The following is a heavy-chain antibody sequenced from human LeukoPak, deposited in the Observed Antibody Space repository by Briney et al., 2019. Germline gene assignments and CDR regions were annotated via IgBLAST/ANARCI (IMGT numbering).Heavy chain of an antibody. CDR1: GFTFSSYA. V-gene: IGHV3-30*04. CDR2: ISYDGSNK. CDR3: AKDSSGWLFDY. D-gene: IGHD6-19*01. Sequence: GRSLRLSCAASGFTFSSYAMHWVRQAPGKGLEWVAVISYDGSNKYYADSVKGRFTISRDNSKNTLYLQMNSLRAEDTAVYYCAKDSSGWLFDYWGQGTLVTVSS. J-gene: IGHJ4*02.